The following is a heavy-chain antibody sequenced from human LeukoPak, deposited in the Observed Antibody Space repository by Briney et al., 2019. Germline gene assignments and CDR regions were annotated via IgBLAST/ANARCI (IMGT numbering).Heavy chain of an antibody. Sequence: SETLPLTCTVSGGSISGYYWSWIRQPPGQGLECIGHIYFSGSTNYNPSLKSRVTISVDTSKNQFSLRLSSVTAAATAVYYCARVTAAGGGFDYWGQGTLVTVSS. J-gene: IGHJ4*02. V-gene: IGHV4-59*01. CDR1: GGSISGYY. CDR2: IYFSGST. D-gene: IGHD6-13*01. CDR3: ARVTAAGGGFDY.